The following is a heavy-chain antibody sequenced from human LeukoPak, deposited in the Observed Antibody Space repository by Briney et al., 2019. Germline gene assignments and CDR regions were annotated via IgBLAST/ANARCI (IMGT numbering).Heavy chain of an antibody. CDR2: INHSGST. CDR3: PSGSGGGTLFDY. CDR1: GGSFSGYY. D-gene: IGHD2-15*01. Sequence: SETLSLTCAVYGGSFSGYYWSWIRQPPGKGLEWIGEINHSGSTNYNPSLKSRVTISVDTSKNQFSLKLSSVTAADTAVYYCPSGSGGGTLFDYWGQGTLVTVSP. J-gene: IGHJ4*02. V-gene: IGHV4-34*01.